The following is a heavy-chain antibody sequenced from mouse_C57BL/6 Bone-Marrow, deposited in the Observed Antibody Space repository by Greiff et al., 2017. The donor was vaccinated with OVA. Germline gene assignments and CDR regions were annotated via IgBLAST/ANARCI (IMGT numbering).Heavy chain of an antibody. Sequence: EVQLQQSGAELVRPGASVKLSCTASGFNIKDYYMHWVKQRPEQGLEWIGRIDPEDGDTEYAPKFQGKATMTADTSSNTAYLQLSSLTSEDTAVYYCTTEGYGNFSWFGYWGQGTLVTVSA. V-gene: IGHV14-1*01. D-gene: IGHD2-10*02. CDR3: TTEGYGNFSWFGY. CDR1: GFNIKDYY. J-gene: IGHJ3*01. CDR2: IDPEDGDT.